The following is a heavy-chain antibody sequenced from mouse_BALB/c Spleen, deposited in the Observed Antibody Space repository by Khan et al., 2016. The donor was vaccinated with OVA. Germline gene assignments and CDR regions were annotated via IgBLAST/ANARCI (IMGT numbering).Heavy chain of an antibody. D-gene: IGHD2-10*01. V-gene: IGHV9-3-1*01. CDR2: INTYTGEP. CDR3: ARPPYFSYAMDN. J-gene: IGHJ4*01. CDR1: GHTFTNFG. Sequence: QIQLVQSGPELKKPGETVKISCKASGHTFTNFGMNWVKQAPGKGLKWMGWINTYTGEPTYADDFNGRFAFSLEASASTAYLQINNLTNEDTATYFCARPPYFSYAMDNWCQGTSVTVSS.